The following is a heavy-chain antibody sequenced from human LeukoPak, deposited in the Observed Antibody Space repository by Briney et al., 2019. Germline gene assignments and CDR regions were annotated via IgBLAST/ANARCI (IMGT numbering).Heavy chain of an antibody. J-gene: IGHJ4*02. V-gene: IGHV3-30*18. CDR3: AKGIVTGYPALDY. D-gene: IGHD3-9*01. Sequence: GGCLRLSCAASGFTFSNFGMYWVRQAPGKGLEWVAVISYDGSNKYYADSVKGRFTISRDNSKNTLYLQMNSLRGEDTAVYYCAKGIVTGYPALDYWGQGTLVTVSS. CDR2: ISYDGSNK. CDR1: GFTFSNFG.